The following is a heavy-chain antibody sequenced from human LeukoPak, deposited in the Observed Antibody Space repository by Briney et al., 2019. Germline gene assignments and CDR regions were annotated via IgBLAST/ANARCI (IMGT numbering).Heavy chain of an antibody. CDR3: AREYYYDSSGYSAIFDY. D-gene: IGHD3-22*01. Sequence: GGSLRLSCAASGFTFSSYEMNWVRQAPGKGLEWVSYISHSGTTIYYADSVKGRFTISRDSAKNSLYLQMNSLRAEYTAVYYCAREYYYDSSGYSAIFDYWGQGTLVTVSS. V-gene: IGHV3-48*03. J-gene: IGHJ4*02. CDR1: GFTFSSYE. CDR2: ISHSGTTI.